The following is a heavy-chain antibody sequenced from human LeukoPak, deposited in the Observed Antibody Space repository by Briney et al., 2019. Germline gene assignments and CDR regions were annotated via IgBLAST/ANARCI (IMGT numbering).Heavy chain of an antibody. D-gene: IGHD3-10*01. Sequence: SETLSLTCTVSGGSISSGDYYWSWIRQPPGKGLEWIGYIYYSGSTYYNPSLKSRVTISVDTSKNQFSLKLSSVTAADTAVYYCARVYTGYYGSGSGWFDPWGQGTLVTVSS. V-gene: IGHV4-30-4*01. CDR1: GGSISSGDYY. CDR3: ARVYTGYYGSGSGWFDP. J-gene: IGHJ5*02. CDR2: IYYSGST.